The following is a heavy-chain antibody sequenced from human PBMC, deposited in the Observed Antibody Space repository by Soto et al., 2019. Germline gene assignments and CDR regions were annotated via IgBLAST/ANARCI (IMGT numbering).Heavy chain of an antibody. CDR3: ARSEFLGELPYYYSGMDV. J-gene: IGHJ6*02. D-gene: IGHD3-16*01. CDR1: GGSISSYY. Sequence: SETLSLTCTVSGGSISSYYWSWIRQPPGKGLEWIGYIYYSGSTNYNPSLKSRVTISVDTSKNQFSLKLSSVTAADTAVYYCARSEFLGELPYYYSGMDVWGQGTTVTVYS. CDR2: IYYSGST. V-gene: IGHV4-59*01.